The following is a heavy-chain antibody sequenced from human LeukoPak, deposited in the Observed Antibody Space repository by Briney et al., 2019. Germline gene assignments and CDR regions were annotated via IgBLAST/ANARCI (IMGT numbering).Heavy chain of an antibody. CDR1: GFTFGGYA. D-gene: IGHD3-22*01. CDR3: TRAYDSSGFLHYYGMDV. Sequence: GRSLRLSCTASGFTFGGYAVSWFRQAPGKGLEWVGFIRSKAYGGTTECAASVKGRFTISRDDSKNIAYLQMNSLKTEDTAVYYCTRAYDSSGFLHYYGMDVWGQGTTVTVSS. V-gene: IGHV3-49*03. J-gene: IGHJ6*02. CDR2: IRSKAYGGTT.